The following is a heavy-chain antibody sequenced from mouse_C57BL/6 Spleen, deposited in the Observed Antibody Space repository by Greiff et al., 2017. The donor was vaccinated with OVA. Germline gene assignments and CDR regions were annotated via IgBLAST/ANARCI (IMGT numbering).Heavy chain of an antibody. J-gene: IGHJ4*01. D-gene: IGHD1-1*01. Sequence: VQLQQSGTVLARPGASVKMSCKTSGYTFTSYWMPWVKQRPGQGLEWIGAIYPGNSDTSYNQKFKGKAKLTAVTSASTAYMALSSLTNEDSAVYYCTRSVITTRAMDYWGQGTSVTVAS. CDR3: TRSVITTRAMDY. V-gene: IGHV1-5*01. CDR2: IYPGNSDT. CDR1: GYTFTSYW.